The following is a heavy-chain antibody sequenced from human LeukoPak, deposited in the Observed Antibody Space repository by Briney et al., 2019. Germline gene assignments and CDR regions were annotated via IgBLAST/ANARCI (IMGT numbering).Heavy chain of an antibody. J-gene: IGHJ4*02. CDR3: ARCRSGGSCYSSD. CDR1: GFTFSAYW. D-gene: IGHD2-15*01. Sequence: GGSLRLSCAASGFTFSAYWIYWVRQAPGKGLVWVSRINSDGSSSSYADSVKGRFTISRDNAKNTLYLQMNSLRAEDTAVYYCARCRSGGSCYSSDWGQGTLVTVSS. V-gene: IGHV3-74*01. CDR2: INSDGSSS.